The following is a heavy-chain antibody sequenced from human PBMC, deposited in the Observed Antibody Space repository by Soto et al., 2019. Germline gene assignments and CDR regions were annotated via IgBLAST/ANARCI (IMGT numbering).Heavy chain of an antibody. J-gene: IGHJ6*02. D-gene: IGHD2-2*01. Sequence: SVKVSCKASGGTFSSYAISWVRQAPGQGLEWMGGIIPIFGTANYAQKFQGRVTITADESTSTAYMELSSLRSEDTAVYYCARTGYCSSTSCYATRYYYYGMDVWGQGTTVTVSS. V-gene: IGHV1-69*13. CDR3: ARTGYCSSTSCYATRYYYYGMDV. CDR2: IIPIFGTA. CDR1: GGTFSSYA.